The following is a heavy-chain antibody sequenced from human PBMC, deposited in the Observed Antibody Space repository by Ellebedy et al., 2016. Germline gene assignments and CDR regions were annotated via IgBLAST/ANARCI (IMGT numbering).Heavy chain of an antibody. CDR1: GASIRNTDYY. J-gene: IGHJ2*01. V-gene: IGHV4-39*07. Sequence: SETLSLTCNVSGASIRNTDYYWAWIRQSPGKGLEWLRSMCYCGSHFYNPSVKSRITISLDTSKNQFSLKLTSVTAADTAVYYCARAHSAFYYDNSGDPVRDWYFDLWGRGTLVTVSS. CDR2: MCYCGSH. D-gene: IGHD3-22*01. CDR3: ARAHSAFYYDNSGDPVRDWYFDL.